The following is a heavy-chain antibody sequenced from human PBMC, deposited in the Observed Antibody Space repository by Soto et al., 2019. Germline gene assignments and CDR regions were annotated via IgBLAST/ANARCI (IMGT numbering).Heavy chain of an antibody. CDR3: AREYTAWPLAYGLDV. CDR1: GFTFSSYS. CDR2: ISSSSSYI. J-gene: IGHJ6*02. D-gene: IGHD2-2*02. Sequence: GGSLRLSCAASGFTFSSYSMNWVRQAPGKGLEWVSSISSSSSYIYYADSVKGRFTISRDNAKNSVSLQMNSLRAEDTAVYYCAREYTAWPLAYGLDVWGQGTTVTVSS. V-gene: IGHV3-21*01.